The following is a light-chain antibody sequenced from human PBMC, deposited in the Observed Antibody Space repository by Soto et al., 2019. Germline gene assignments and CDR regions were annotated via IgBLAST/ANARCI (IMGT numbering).Light chain of an antibody. J-gene: IGLJ2*01. CDR1: SSDVGGFDY. CDR2: EVT. CDR3: TSYAGSSVV. Sequence: QSALTQPPSASGSPGQSVTISCTGTSSDVGGFDYVSWYQQHPGKAPKLMIYEVTKRPSGVPDRFSGSKSGNTASLTVSGLQAEDEADYYCTSYAGSSVVFGGVTKLTV. V-gene: IGLV2-8*01.